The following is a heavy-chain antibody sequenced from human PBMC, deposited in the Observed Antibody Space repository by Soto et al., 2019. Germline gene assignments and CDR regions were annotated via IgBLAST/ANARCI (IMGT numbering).Heavy chain of an antibody. CDR1: GFTFSSYW. Sequence: PGGSLRLSCAASGFTFSSYWMSWVRQAPGKGLEWVANIKQDGSEKYYVDSVKGRFTISRDNAKNSLYLQMNSLRAEDTAVYYCARDLEEFGYYGMDVWGQGXTVTVSS. CDR2: IKQDGSEK. CDR3: ARDLEEFGYYGMDV. D-gene: IGHD3-3*01. V-gene: IGHV3-7*01. J-gene: IGHJ6*02.